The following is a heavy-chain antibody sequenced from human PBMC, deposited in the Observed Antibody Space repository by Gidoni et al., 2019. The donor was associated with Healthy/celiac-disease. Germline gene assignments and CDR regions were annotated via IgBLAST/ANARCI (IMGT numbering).Heavy chain of an antibody. CDR1: GFTFSSYA. CDR3: ARDGPPIAVAGWGGWFDP. Sequence: QVQLVESGGGVVQPGRSLRLSCAASGFTFSSYAMPWVRQAPGKGLEWVAVISYDGSNKYYADSVKGRFTISRDNSKNTLYLQMNSLRAEDTAVYYCARDGPPIAVAGWGGWFDPWGQGTLVTVSS. V-gene: IGHV3-30-3*01. D-gene: IGHD6-19*01. CDR2: ISYDGSNK. J-gene: IGHJ5*02.